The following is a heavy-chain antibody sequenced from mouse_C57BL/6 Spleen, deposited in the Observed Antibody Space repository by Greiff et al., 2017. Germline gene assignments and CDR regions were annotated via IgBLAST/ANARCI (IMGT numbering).Heavy chain of an antibody. Sequence: VQLKQSGAELVKPGASVKISCKASGYAFSSYWMNWVKQRPGKGLEWIGQIYPGDGDTNYNGKFKGKATLTADKSSSTAYMQLSSLTSEDSAVYFCARGAYYSLYFEVWGTGTTVTVSS. CDR3: ARGAYYSLYFEV. V-gene: IGHV1-80*01. J-gene: IGHJ1*03. D-gene: IGHD2-12*01. CDR1: GYAFSSYW. CDR2: IYPGDGDT.